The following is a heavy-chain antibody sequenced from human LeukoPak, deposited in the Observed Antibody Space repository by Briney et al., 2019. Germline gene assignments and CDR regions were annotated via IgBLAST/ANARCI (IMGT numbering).Heavy chain of an antibody. CDR1: GVSFSTSW. CDR2: IKEDGTEK. V-gene: IGHV3-7*01. J-gene: IGHJ3*02. D-gene: IGHD2-2*01. Sequence: GGSLRLSCEASGVSFSTSWMSWVRQAPGKGLEWVANIKEDGTEKYYVDSVKGRFTISRDDAKNSLYLQMSNLRAEDTAVYYCERASKFWSDPDASDIWGQGTMVTVSS. CDR3: ERASKFWSDPDASDI.